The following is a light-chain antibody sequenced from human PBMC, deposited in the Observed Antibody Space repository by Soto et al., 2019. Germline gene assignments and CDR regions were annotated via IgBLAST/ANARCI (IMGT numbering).Light chain of an antibody. J-gene: IGLJ1*01. Sequence: QSALTQPASVSGSPRQSITISCTGTSSDVGGYNYVSWYQQHPGKVPKLMIYDDNNRPSGVSDRFSGSKSGNTASLTISGLQAEDEADYYCSSYTSSSTYVFGTGTKVTVL. V-gene: IGLV2-14*01. CDR1: SSDVGGYNY. CDR3: SSYTSSSTYV. CDR2: DDN.